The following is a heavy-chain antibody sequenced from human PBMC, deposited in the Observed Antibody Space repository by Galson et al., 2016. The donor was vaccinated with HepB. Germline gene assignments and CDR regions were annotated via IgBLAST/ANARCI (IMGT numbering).Heavy chain of an antibody. CDR3: ATASTYGSGTSHYYYYAMDV. D-gene: IGHD3-10*01. CDR1: GYTLTELS. V-gene: IGHV1-24*01. J-gene: IGHJ6*02. CDR2: FDPEDGET. Sequence: SVKVSCKVSGYTLTELSMHWVRQAPGKGLEWMGGFDPEDGETIYAQKFQGRVTMTEDTSTDTAYMELSSLRSGDTAVYYCATASTYGSGTSHYYYYAMDVWGQGTTVTVSS.